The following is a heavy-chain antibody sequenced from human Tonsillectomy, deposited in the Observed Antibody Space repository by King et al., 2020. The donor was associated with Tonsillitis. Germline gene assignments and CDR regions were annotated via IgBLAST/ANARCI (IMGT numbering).Heavy chain of an antibody. CDR3: ARRTDILVTPRSNAFDV. Sequence: QLVQSGAEVKKPGESLKIACKGSRYSFTSYWIAWVRQMPGKGLEWMGIIYPGDSNTTYSPSFEGQVTISADKSISTAYLQWSSLKASDTAIYYCARRTDILVTPRSNAFDVWGQGTMVTVSS. V-gene: IGHV5-51*01. D-gene: IGHD2-8*02. CDR1: RYSFTSYW. CDR2: IYPGDSNT. J-gene: IGHJ3*01.